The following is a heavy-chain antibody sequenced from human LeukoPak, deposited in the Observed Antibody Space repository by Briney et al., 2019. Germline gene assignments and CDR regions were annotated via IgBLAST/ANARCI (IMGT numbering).Heavy chain of an antibody. CDR3: AKGVLSYYYYGMDV. V-gene: IGHV3-23*01. CDR1: GFTFSSYA. CDR2: ISGGGGST. Sequence: GGSLRLSCAASGFTFSSYAMSWVRQATGKGLEWVSAISGGGGSTHYADSVKGRLTISRDNSKNTLYLQMNSLRAEDTAVYYCAKGVLSYYYYGMDVWGQGTTVTVSS. J-gene: IGHJ6*02. D-gene: IGHD2-8*02.